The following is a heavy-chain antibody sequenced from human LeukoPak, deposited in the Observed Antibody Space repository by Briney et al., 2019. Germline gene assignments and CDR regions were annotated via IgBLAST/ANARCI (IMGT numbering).Heavy chain of an antibody. CDR2: IYPGDSDT. CDR3: ARHLGYCTNGVCYRGVDY. CDR1: GYSFTSYW. Sequence: GESLKISCKGSGYSFTSYWIGWVRRMPGKGLEWMGIIYPGDSDTRYSPSFQGQVTISADKSISTAYLQWSSLKASDTAMYYCARHLGYCTNGVCYRGVDYWGQGTLVTVSS. J-gene: IGHJ4*02. V-gene: IGHV5-51*01. D-gene: IGHD2-8*01.